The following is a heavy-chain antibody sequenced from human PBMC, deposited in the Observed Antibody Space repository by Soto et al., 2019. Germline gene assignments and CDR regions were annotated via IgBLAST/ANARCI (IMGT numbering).Heavy chain of an antibody. V-gene: IGHV1-3*01. CDR3: ARVADREQPAYFQH. CDR1: GHTFTSYA. CDR2: INAGNGNT. D-gene: IGHD3-22*01. J-gene: IGHJ1*01. Sequence: ASVKVSCKASGHTFTSYAMHWVRQAPGQRLEWMGWINAGNGNTKYSQKFQGRVTITRDTSASTAYMELSSLRSEDTAVYYCARVADREQPAYFQHWGQGTLVTVSS.